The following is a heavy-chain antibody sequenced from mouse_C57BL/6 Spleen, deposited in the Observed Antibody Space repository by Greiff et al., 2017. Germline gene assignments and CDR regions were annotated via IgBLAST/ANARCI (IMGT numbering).Heavy chain of an antibody. CDR1: GYAFSSYW. Sequence: QVQLQQSGAELVKPGASVKISCKASGYAFSSYWMNWVKQRPGKGLEWIGQIYPGDGDTNYNGKFKGKATLTADKSSSPAYMQLSSLTSAASAVYFCARGDYDGTRPYYYAMDYWGQGTSVTVSS. CDR2: IYPGDGDT. J-gene: IGHJ4*01. V-gene: IGHV1-80*01. D-gene: IGHD2-4*01. CDR3: ARGDYDGTRPYYYAMDY.